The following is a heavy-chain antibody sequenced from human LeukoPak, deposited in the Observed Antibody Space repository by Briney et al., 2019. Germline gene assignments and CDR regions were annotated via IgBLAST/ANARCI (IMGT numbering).Heavy chain of an antibody. V-gene: IGHV3-74*01. J-gene: IGHJ4*02. Sequence: PGGSLRLSCAASGFTFSSYWMHWVRQAPGKGLMWVSRINSDGSSTSYADSVKGRFTISRDNAKNTLYLQMNSLRAEDTAVYYCARDLELTYYDSSGYDYWGQGTPVTVSS. CDR2: INSDGSST. CDR3: ARDLELTYYDSSGYDY. CDR1: GFTFSSYW. D-gene: IGHD3-22*01.